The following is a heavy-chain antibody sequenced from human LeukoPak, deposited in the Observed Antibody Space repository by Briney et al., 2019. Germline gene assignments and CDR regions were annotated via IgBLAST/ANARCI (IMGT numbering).Heavy chain of an antibody. CDR2: IKKDGSEK. D-gene: IGHD2-15*01. J-gene: IGHJ5*02. CDR3: AKLGGSRDNWFDP. Sequence: GGSLRLSCAASGFTFSSYWMSWVRQAPGKGLEWVANIKKDGSEKYYVDSVKGRFTISRDNAKTSLYLQMNSLRAEDTAVYYCAKLGGSRDNWFDPWGQGTLVTVSS. CDR1: GFTFSSYW. V-gene: IGHV3-7*01.